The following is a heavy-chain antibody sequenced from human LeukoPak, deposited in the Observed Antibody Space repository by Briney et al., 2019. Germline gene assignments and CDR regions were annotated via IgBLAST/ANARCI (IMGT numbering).Heavy chain of an antibody. CDR3: AREGQDTMIVVVIPFDY. V-gene: IGHV3-30*04. CDR1: GFTFSSYA. D-gene: IGHD3-22*01. Sequence: PGRSLRLSCAASGFTFSSYAMHWVRQAPGKGLEWVAVISYDGSNKYYADSVKGRLTISRDNSKNTLYLQMNSLRAEDTAVYYCAREGQDTMIVVVIPFDYWGQGTLVTVSS. CDR2: ISYDGSNK. J-gene: IGHJ4*02.